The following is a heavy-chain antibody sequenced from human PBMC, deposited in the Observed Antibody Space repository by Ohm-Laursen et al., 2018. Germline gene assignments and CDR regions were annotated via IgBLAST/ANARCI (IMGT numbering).Heavy chain of an antibody. V-gene: IGHV4-59*08. J-gene: IGHJ5*02. D-gene: IGHD6-6*01. CDR2: IHHTGYT. Sequence: SDTLSLTCSVSGDSISAHYWSWIRQPPGKGLEWIGYIHHTGYTTYNPSLKSRVTISVDTSIKQFSLKLNSVTAADTALYYCVLYSSFSVSWGQGTLVTVSS. CDR1: GDSISAHY. CDR3: VLYSSFSVS.